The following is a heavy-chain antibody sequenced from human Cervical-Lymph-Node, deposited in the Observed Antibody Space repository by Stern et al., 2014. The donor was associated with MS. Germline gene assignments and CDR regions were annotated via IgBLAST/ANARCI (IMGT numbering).Heavy chain of an antibody. D-gene: IGHD1-26*01. CDR2: IYPGDSDN. V-gene: IGHV5-51*01. Sequence: EVQLVESGAEVKKPGESLKIPCKGSGYSFTSYWIGWVRQMPGKGLEWLGIIYPGDSDNRYSPSFQGQVTIPADKSISTAYLQWSSLKASDPAMYYCARGRSIPSYYYYGMDVWGQGTTVTVSS. J-gene: IGHJ6*02. CDR1: GYSFTSYW. CDR3: ARGRSIPSYYYYGMDV.